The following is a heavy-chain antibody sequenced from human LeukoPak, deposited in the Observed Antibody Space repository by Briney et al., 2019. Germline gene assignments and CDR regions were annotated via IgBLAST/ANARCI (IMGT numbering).Heavy chain of an antibody. CDR3: ARVTLPRGAFDI. Sequence: ASVEVSCKASGGTFSSYAISWVRQAPGQGLEWMGGIIPIFGTANYAQKFQGRVTITADESTSTAYMELSSLRSEDTAVYYCARVTLPRGAFDIWGQGTMVTVSS. CDR2: IIPIFGTA. J-gene: IGHJ3*02. CDR1: GGTFSSYA. V-gene: IGHV1-69*13. D-gene: IGHD1-14*01.